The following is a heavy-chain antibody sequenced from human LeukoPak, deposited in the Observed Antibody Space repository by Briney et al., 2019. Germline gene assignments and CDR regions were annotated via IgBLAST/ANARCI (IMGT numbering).Heavy chain of an antibody. V-gene: IGHV3-7*01. Sequence: GGSLRLSCAASGFTLTTYWMSWLRQAPGKGLEGVANINQDGSVKNYVDSVKGRFTISRDNAKNSLYLQMNGLRAEDTAVYYCAREKSYGDSFDYWGQGTLVTASS. D-gene: IGHD4/OR15-4a*01. J-gene: IGHJ4*02. CDR2: INQDGSVK. CDR1: GFTLTTYW. CDR3: AREKSYGDSFDY.